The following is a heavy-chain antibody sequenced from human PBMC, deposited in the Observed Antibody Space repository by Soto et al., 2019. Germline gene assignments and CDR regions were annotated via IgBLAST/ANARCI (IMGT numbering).Heavy chain of an antibody. J-gene: IGHJ4*02. CDR2: LYSGST. V-gene: IGHV4-39*01. CDR3: ARRGSGHTFDY. CDR1: GASISRGVFH. D-gene: IGHD3-10*01. Sequence: SETLSLTCAVSGASISRGVFHWGWIRQPPGQGLEWIGSLYSGSTYYNPSLKSRVTISADTSKNQFSLTLSSVTAADTAVYYCARRGSGHTFDYWGQGTLVTVSS.